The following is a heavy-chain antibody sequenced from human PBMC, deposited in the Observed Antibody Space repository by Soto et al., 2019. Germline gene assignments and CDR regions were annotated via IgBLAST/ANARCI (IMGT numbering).Heavy chain of an antibody. CDR2: IRSKAYSGTT. V-gene: IGHV3-49*03. D-gene: IGHD6-19*01. CDR3: TRRYSSGWYRFDP. CDR1: GFSFGDSA. Sequence: GGSLRLSCTASGFSFGDSAMSWFRQAPGKGLEWVGFIRSKAYSGTTEYAASVRGRFTISRDDSKSIAYLQMNSLKTEDTAVYYCTRRYSSGWYRFDPWGQGTLVTVS. J-gene: IGHJ5*02.